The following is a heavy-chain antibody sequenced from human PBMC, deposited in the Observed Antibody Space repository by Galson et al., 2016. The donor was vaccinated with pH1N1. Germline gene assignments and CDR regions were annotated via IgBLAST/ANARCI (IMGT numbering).Heavy chain of an antibody. V-gene: IGHV3-23*01. CDR3: AKSGRTARQILAPRDGMDV. Sequence: SLRLSCAASGFSFSAYAMNWVRQAPGKRPEWVSVISGGGENTMYADSVKGRFTISRDNSKTTTFLQMDNLRAEDTAVYYCAKSGRTARQILAPRDGMDVWGQGTTVTVS. D-gene: IGHD1-14*01. J-gene: IGHJ6*02. CDR2: ISGGGENT. CDR1: GFSFSAYA.